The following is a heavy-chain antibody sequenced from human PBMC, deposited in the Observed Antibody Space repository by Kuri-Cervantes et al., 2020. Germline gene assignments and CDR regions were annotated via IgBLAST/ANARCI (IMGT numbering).Heavy chain of an antibody. J-gene: IGHJ4*02. Sequence: SQTLSLTCAVYGGSLSGYYWSWIRQPPGKGLEWIGEINHSGSSIYNPSLKSRVTVSIDTSKNQFSLKLSSVTAADTAVYYCARHAARAVKWLVPYDALGGSPFWGQGTLVTVSS. CDR1: GGSLSGYY. CDR3: ARHAARAVKWLVPYDALGGSPF. D-gene: IGHD6-19*01. CDR2: INHSGSS. V-gene: IGHV4-34*01.